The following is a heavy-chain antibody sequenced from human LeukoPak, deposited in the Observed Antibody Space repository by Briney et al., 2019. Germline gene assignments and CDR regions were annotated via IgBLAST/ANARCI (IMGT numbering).Heavy chain of an antibody. V-gene: IGHV3-30*18. CDR2: ISYDGSNK. Sequence: GRSLRLSCAASGFTFSSYGMHWVRQAPGKGLEWVAVISYDGSNKYYADSVKGRFTISRDNSKNTLYLQMNSLRAEDTAVYYCAKDYYDSSYFDYWGQGTLVTVSS. CDR1: GFTFSSYG. D-gene: IGHD3-22*01. J-gene: IGHJ4*02. CDR3: AKDYYDSSYFDY.